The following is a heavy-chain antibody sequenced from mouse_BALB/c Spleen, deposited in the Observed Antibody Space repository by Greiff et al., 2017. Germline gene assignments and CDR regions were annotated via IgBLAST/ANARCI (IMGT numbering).Heavy chain of an antibody. D-gene: IGHD2-4*01. CDR3: AIYYDYDFDY. V-gene: IGHV1-80*01. CDR1: CYAFSRYC. CDR2: IYPGDGDT. Sequence: QFQLQQSGAELVRPVSSVKISCKASCYAFSRYCLNWVKQRPGQVLEWIGQIYPGDGDTNYNGKFKGKATLTADKSSSTAYMQLSSLTSEDSAVYCCAIYYDYDFDYWGQGKTLTGAS. J-gene: IGHJ2*01.